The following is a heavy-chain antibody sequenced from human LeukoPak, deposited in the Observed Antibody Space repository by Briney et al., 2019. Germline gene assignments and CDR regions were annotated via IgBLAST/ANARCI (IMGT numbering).Heavy chain of an antibody. CDR1: GFTFSSYE. CDR3: ARVPTVGSGGYQFDY. J-gene: IGHJ4*02. CDR2: TSSSGSTI. Sequence: GGSLRLSCAASGFTFSSYEMNWVRQAPGKGLEWVSYTSSSGSTIYYADSVKGRFTISGDNAKKSLYLQMNSLRAEDTAVYYCARVPTVGSGGYQFDYWGQGTLVTVSS. V-gene: IGHV3-48*03. D-gene: IGHD2-15*01.